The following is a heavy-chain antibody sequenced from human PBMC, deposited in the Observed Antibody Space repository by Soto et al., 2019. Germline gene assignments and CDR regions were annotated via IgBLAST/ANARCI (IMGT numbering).Heavy chain of an antibody. D-gene: IGHD2-8*01. CDR1: GGTFSSYT. V-gene: IGHV1-69*02. J-gene: IGHJ4*02. CDR2: IIPILGIA. Sequence: QVQLVQSGAEVKKPGSSVKVSCKASGGTFSSYTISWVRQAPGQGLEWMGRIIPILGIANYAQKFQGRVTITADKSTSTAYMELSSLRSEDTAVYYCARWRLGGVAFDYWGQGTLVTVSS. CDR3: ARWRLGGVAFDY.